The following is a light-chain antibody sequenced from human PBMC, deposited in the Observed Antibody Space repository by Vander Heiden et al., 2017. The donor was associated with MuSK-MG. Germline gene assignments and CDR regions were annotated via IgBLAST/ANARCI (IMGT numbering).Light chain of an antibody. CDR1: QSLLHSVGKTY. CDR3: RQSIQLPLT. J-gene: IGKJ3*01. CDR2: EVA. V-gene: IGKV2D-29*01. Sequence: EIVMTQTPLPLSVTPGQQAAISCKSSQSLLHSVGKTYLYWYLQKPRQPPQLLIYEVANRFSGVPDRCSGSGAGTDFTLKISRVEAEDVVVYYCRQSIQLPLTFGHGTKVDIK.